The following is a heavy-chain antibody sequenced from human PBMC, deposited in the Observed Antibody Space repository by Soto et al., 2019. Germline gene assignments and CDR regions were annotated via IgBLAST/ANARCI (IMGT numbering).Heavy chain of an antibody. J-gene: IGHJ4*02. Sequence: PVESLTSCRKVSGYSFAGYCITWVLQKPGKGLEWMGRIDPSDSQTYYSPSFRGHVTISVTKSITTVFLQWSSLRASDTAMYYCARQIYDSDTGPNFQYYFDSWGQGTPVTVSS. CDR1: GYSFAGYC. V-gene: IGHV5-10-1*01. CDR3: ARQIYDSDTGPNFQYYFDS. CDR2: IDPSDSQT. D-gene: IGHD3-22*01.